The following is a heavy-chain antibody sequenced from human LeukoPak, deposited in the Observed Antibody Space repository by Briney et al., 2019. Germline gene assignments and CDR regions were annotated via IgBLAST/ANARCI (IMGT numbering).Heavy chain of an antibody. D-gene: IGHD2-21*02. CDR2: INPSGGST. J-gene: IGHJ3*02. Sequence: ASVKVSCKASGYIFTSYNIYWVRQAPGQGLEWMGIINPSGGSTNYAQKFQGRVTMTRDTSISTAYMELSRLTSDDTTIYYCATTLHIVVVTWHAFDIWGQGTMVTVSS. CDR1: GYIFTSYN. V-gene: IGHV1-46*01. CDR3: ATTLHIVVVTWHAFDI.